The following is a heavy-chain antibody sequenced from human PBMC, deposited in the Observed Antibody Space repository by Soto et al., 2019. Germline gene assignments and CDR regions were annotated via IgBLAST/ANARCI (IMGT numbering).Heavy chain of an antibody. CDR2: IYHSGST. J-gene: IGHJ6*02. CDR3: ARGTGEYYYYYYGMDV. V-gene: IGHV4-38-2*01. D-gene: IGHD3-10*01. Sequence: SETLSLTFAVSGYSISSGYYWGWIRQPPGKGLEWIGSIYHSGSTYYNPSLKSRVTISVDTSKNQFSLKLSSVTAADTAVYYCARGTGEYYYYYYGMDVWGQGTTVT. CDR1: GYSISSGYY.